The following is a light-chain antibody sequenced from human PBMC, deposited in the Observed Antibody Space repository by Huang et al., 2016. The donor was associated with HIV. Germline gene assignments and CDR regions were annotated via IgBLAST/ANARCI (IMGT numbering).Light chain of an antibody. CDR1: QSVSRN. CDR2: GAS. V-gene: IGKV3-15*01. CDR3: QQYNNWPPMYT. Sequence: EIVLTQSPATRSMSPGQRATLSCRASQSVSRNLAWFQQKPGQAPRLLIYGASPRATGIPAMFSGSGSGTEFTLTISSLQSEDFAVYYCQQYNNWPPMYTFGQGTKLEV. J-gene: IGKJ2*01.